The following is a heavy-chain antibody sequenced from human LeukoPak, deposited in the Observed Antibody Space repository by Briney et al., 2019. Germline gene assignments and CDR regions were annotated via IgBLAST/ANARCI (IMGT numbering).Heavy chain of an antibody. CDR1: GFAFSSYA. D-gene: IGHD3-22*01. Sequence: GGSLRLSCSASGFAFSSYAMHWVRQAPGKGLEYVSTISSNGGTTYYADSVKGRFTISRDNSKNTLYLQMSSLRAEDTAVYYCVKGHDSSGYYLSYFDYWGQGALVTVSS. J-gene: IGHJ4*02. CDR2: ISSNGGTT. CDR3: VKGHDSSGYYLSYFDY. V-gene: IGHV3-64D*09.